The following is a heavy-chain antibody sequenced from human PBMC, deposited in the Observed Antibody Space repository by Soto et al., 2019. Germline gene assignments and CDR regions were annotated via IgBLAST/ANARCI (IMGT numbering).Heavy chain of an antibody. CDR3: ARAIDWFDP. J-gene: IGHJ5*02. CDR2: IYYSGST. Sequence: HVQLHESGPGLVKPSETLSLTCTVSGGSISSYYWSWIRQPPGKGLEWIGYIYYSGSTHYNPSLKTRVTISVDSSKTQFALKLSFVPAADTAVYYCARAIDWFDPWGQGTLVTVSS. CDR1: GGSISSYY. V-gene: IGHV4-59*01.